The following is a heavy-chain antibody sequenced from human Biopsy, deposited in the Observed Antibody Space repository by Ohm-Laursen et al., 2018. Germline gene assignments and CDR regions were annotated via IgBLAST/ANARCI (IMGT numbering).Heavy chain of an antibody. V-gene: IGHV3-21*01. J-gene: IGHJ4*02. CDR2: VTTTSSYI. CDR3: VRDGEAKYCKHGVCPSDF. D-gene: IGHD2-8*01. CDR1: GFDFSDYS. Sequence: SLRLSCAASGFDFSDYSMSWDRQAPGKGLEWVSSVTTTSSYIYYADSVKGRFTISRDNGKNSMYLQMNSLRVEDTAVYYCVRDGEAKYCKHGVCPSDFWGQGTLVTVSS.